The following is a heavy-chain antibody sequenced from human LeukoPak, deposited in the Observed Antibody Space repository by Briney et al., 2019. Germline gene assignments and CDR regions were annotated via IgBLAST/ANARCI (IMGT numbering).Heavy chain of an antibody. V-gene: IGHV3-66*01. D-gene: IGHD5-18*01. J-gene: IGHJ4*02. CDR3: AGGYNYGFLDY. Sequence: GGSLRLSYAASGFTVSRNYMTWVRQAPRQGLEWVSVIYSGGSTYYADSVKGRFTISKDNSKNTLYLQMNSLRAEDTAVYYCAGGYNYGFLDYWGQGTLVTVSS. CDR1: GFTVSRNY. CDR2: IYSGGST.